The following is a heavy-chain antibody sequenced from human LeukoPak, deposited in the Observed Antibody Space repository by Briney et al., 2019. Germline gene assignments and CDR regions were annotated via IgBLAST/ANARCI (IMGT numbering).Heavy chain of an antibody. CDR1: GFTFDTYA. CDR3: ARSGFSWRGNFDY. CDR2: IWYDGSKK. Sequence: PGGSLRLSCAASGFTFDTYAMHWVRQAPGEGLEWMAIIWYDGSKKEYADSVKGRFTVSRDNSKNTLDMQMNSLRAEDTAVYYCARSGFSWRGNFDYWGQGTLVTVSS. J-gene: IGHJ4*02. V-gene: IGHV3-33*01. D-gene: IGHD3-16*01.